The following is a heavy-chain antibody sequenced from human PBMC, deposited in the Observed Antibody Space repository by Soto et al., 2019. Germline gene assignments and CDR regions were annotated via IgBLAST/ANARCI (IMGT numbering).Heavy chain of an antibody. J-gene: IGHJ3*02. V-gene: IGHV4-39*07. CDR2: IYYSGST. CDR3: AYGTEAFDI. Sequence: PSETLSLTCTVSGGSISSSSYYWGWIRQPPGKGLEWIGSIYYSGSTYYNPSLKSRVTISVDKSKNQFSLKLSSVTAADTAVYYCAYGTEAFDIWGQGTMVTVSS. CDR1: GGSISSSSYY. D-gene: IGHD3-16*01.